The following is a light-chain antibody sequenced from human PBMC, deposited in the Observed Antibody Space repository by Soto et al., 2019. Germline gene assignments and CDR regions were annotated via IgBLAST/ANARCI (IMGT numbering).Light chain of an antibody. J-gene: IGKJ4*01. CDR1: QVISSW. CDR3: QQASGCPLP. CDR2: GAS. V-gene: IGKV1-12*01. Sequence: IQMTQSPSSVSASVGDSVTITCRASQVISSWLAWYQVKPGKAPTLLIYGASNRESGVPSRFSASESGTLFAVTITSLQPADFATYYSQQASGCPLPFGEGTTVE.